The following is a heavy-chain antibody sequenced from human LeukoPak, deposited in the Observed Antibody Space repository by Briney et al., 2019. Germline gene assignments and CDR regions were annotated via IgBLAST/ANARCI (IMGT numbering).Heavy chain of an antibody. J-gene: IGHJ3*02. CDR2: IKQDGSEK. CDR1: GFTFSNYW. CDR3: ARGRLNAFDI. V-gene: IGHV3-7*04. Sequence: GGSLRLSCAASGFTFSNYWMNWVRQAPGKGLEWVANIKQDGSEKYYVDSVKGRFTISRDNAKNSLYLQMNSLRAEDTAVYYCARGRLNAFDIWGQGTMVTVSS. D-gene: IGHD3-16*01.